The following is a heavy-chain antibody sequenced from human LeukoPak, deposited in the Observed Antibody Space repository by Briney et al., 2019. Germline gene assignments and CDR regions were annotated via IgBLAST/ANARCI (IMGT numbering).Heavy chain of an antibody. J-gene: IGHJ4*02. D-gene: IGHD3-3*01. CDR3: AKTMGSIFSPFDD. V-gene: IGHV3-23*01. Sequence: GGSLRLSCAASGFTFSTSAMTWVRQAPGRGLEWVSIIGGTDGSTYYADSVKGRFTISRDNSRNTLYLEMNSLRAEDTAVYYCAKTMGSIFSPFDDWGQGTLVTVSS. CDR2: IGGTDGST. CDR1: GFTFSTSA.